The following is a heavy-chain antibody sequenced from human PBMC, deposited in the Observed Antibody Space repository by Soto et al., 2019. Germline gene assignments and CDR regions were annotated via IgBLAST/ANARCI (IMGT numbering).Heavy chain of an antibody. J-gene: IGHJ4*02. D-gene: IGHD5-18*01. Sequence: QVQLQESGPGLVKPSQTLSLTCTVSGGSISSGDYYWSWIRQPPGKGLEWIGYIYYSGSTYYNPSLKSRVTISVDTSKHHFSRKLSSVTAAATAVYYCAREIRTAMATQFDYWGQGTLVTVSS. CDR1: GGSISSGDYY. CDR2: IYYSGST. CDR3: AREIRTAMATQFDY. V-gene: IGHV4-30-4*01.